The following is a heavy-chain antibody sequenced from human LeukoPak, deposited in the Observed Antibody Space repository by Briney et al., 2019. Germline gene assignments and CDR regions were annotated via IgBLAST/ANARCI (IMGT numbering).Heavy chain of an antibody. D-gene: IGHD2-21*02. CDR1: GYTFTSYY. V-gene: IGHV1-46*01. CDR3: ARVLLGGYYPYYFDY. CDR2: INPSGGST. J-gene: IGHJ4*02. Sequence: ASVKVSCKASGYTFTSYYMHWVRQAPGQGLEWMGIINPSGGSTSYAQKFQGRVTMTRDTSTSTVHMELSSLRSEDTAVYYCARVLLGGYYPYYFDYWGQGTLVTVSS.